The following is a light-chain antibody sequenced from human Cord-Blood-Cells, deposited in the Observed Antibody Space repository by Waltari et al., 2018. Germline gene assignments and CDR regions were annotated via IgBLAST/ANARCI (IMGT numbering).Light chain of an antibody. CDR2: DVS. CDR3: CSYAGSYTYV. V-gene: IGLV2-11*01. CDR1: RRDVGGYNY. J-gene: IGLJ2*01. Sequence: QSALTQPRSVSRSPGQSVTISCTGTRRDVGGYNYVSWYHQHPGKAPKLMSYDVSKRPSGVPDRFSGSKSGNTASLTISGLQAEDEADYYCCSYAGSYTYVFGGGTKLTVL.